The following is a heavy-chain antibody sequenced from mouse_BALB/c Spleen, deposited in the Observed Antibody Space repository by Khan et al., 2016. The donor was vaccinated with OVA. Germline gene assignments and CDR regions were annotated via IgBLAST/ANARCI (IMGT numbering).Heavy chain of an antibody. CDR3: GRRSVDCALDY. J-gene: IGHJ4*01. Sequence: VQLQESGAEPARPGASVKMSCTASGYTFTSNTMKWIKQRPGQGLEWIGQINPRSGDTNYNQKFNGKAKLTADKSSSTAYMQLSRLPSDYSAVYCCGRRSVDCALDYWGQGTSITVAS. CDR2: INPRSGDT. CDR1: GYTFTSNT. V-gene: IGHV1-4*01.